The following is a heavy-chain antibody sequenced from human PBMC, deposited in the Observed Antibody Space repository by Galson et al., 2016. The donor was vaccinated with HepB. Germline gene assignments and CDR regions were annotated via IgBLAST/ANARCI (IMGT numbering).Heavy chain of an antibody. CDR1: GFAFSRNW. V-gene: IGHV3-23*01. J-gene: IGHJ4*02. CDR3: AIWEWGLPPC. Sequence: SLRLSCAAAGFAFSRNWMSWVRQAPGKGLEWVSGLHTSGATYYADSVRGRFTISRDNSKNTLYLQMSSLRAEDTAVYYCAIWEWGLPPCWGQGTLVTVSS. CDR2: LHTSGAT. D-gene: IGHD1-26*01.